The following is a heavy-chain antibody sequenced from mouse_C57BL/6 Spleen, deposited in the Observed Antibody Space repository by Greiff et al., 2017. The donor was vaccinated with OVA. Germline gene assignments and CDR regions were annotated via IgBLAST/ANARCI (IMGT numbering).Heavy chain of an antibody. J-gene: IGHJ1*03. CDR1: GFTFSDYY. CDR2: INYDGSST. CDR3: ARGEGWYFDV. V-gene: IGHV5-16*01. Sequence: EVQVVESEGGLVQPGSSMKLSCTASGFTFSDYYMAWVRQVPEKGLEWVANINYDGSSTYYLDSLKSRFIISRDNAKNILYLQMSSLKSEDTATYYCARGEGWYFDVWGTGTTVTVSS.